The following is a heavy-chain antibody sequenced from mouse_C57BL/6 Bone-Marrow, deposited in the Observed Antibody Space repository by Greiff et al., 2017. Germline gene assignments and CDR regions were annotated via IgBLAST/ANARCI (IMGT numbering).Heavy chain of an antibody. CDR2: IYPGSGST. CDR3: ARPCYSNDGDYDV. CDR1: GYTFTSYW. D-gene: IGHD2-5*01. Sequence: QVQLQQPGAELVKPGASVKMSCKASGYTFTSYWITWVKQRPGQGLEWIGEIYPGSGSTNYNEKFKSKATLTVDTSASTAYMKLRSLTSEDSAVYYCARPCYSNDGDYDVWGAGTTVTVSS. J-gene: IGHJ1*01. V-gene: IGHV1-55*01.